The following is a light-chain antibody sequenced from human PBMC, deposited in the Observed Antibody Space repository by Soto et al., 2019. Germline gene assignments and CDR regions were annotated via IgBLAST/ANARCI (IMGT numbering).Light chain of an antibody. CDR2: TNN. J-gene: IGLJ2*01. CDR1: SSNIGRNP. Sequence: QSVLTQPPSASWTPGQRVTISCSGGSSNIGRNPVNWYLQLPGTAPKLLIYTNNQRPSGVPDRVSASKSGTSASLTISGLQSGDEADYYCATWDDSLYAMVFGGGTKLTVL. CDR3: ATWDDSLYAMV. V-gene: IGLV1-44*01.